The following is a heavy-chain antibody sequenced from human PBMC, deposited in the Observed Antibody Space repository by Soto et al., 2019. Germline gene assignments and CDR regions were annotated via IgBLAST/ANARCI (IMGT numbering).Heavy chain of an antibody. V-gene: IGHV1-3*01. CDR3: ATEGWFGYYTNY. D-gene: IGHD3-10*01. CDR1: GYTFTSYA. J-gene: IGHJ4*02. Sequence: GASVKVSCKASGYTFTSYAMHWVRQAPGQRLEWMGWINAGNGNTKYSQKFQGRVTITRDTSANTAYMELSSLRSEDTAVYYCATEGWFGYYTNYWGQGTLVTAPQ. CDR2: INAGNGNT.